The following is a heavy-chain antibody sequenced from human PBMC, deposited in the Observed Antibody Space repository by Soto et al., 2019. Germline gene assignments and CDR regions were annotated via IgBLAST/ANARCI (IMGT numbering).Heavy chain of an antibody. D-gene: IGHD3-16*02. CDR3: ARAEIMITVGGVIVNHAFNI. Sequence: ASVKVSCKASGYTFTSYDINWVRQAPGQGLEWMGWMNPNSGNTGYAQKFQGRVTMTRNTSISTAYMELSSLRSEDTAVYYCARAEIMITVGGVIVNHAFNIWGQGTMVTVSS. J-gene: IGHJ3*02. CDR2: MNPNSGNT. V-gene: IGHV1-8*01. CDR1: GYTFTSYD.